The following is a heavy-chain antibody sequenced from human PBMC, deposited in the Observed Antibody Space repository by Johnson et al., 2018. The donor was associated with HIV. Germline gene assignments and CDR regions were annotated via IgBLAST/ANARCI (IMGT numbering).Heavy chain of an antibody. D-gene: IGHD4-11*01. Sequence: QVQLVESGGGVVRPGGSLRLSCAASGFTFSSYAMHWVRQAPGKGLEWVAVISYDGSNKYYADSVKGRFTISRDNSKNTLYMQMNSLRPEDTAVYHCARVRSSVADHYSNYPRGAFDIWGQGTMVTVSS. V-gene: IGHV3-30-3*01. J-gene: IGHJ3*02. CDR3: ARVRSSVADHYSNYPRGAFDI. CDR1: GFTFSSYA. CDR2: ISYDGSNK.